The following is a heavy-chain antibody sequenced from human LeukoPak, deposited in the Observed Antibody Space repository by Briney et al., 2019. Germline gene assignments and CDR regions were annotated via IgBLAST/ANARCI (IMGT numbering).Heavy chain of an antibody. V-gene: IGHV3-23*01. J-gene: IGHJ4*02. CDR3: AKTHCSGGSCPIDY. CDR1: GFTFSSHA. CDR2: ISGSGGST. Sequence: GGSLRLSCAASGFTFSSHAMSWVRQAPGKGLEWVSAISGSGGSTYYADSVKGRFTISRDNSKDTLYLQMNSLRAEDTAVYYCAKTHCSGGSCPIDYWGQGTLVTVSS. D-gene: IGHD2-15*01.